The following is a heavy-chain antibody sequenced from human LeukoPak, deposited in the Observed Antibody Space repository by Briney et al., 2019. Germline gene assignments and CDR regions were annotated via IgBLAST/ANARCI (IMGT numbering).Heavy chain of an antibody. V-gene: IGHV5-51*01. CDR1: GYSFTSYW. CDR3: ARLISSVVRIVDY. CDR2: IYPGDSDT. J-gene: IGHJ4*02. D-gene: IGHD3-22*01. Sequence: GESLQISCKGSGYSFTSYWIGWVRQMPGKGLEWMGIIYPGDSDTRYSPSFQGRVTISADKSISTAYLQWSSLKASDTAMYYCARLISSVVRIVDYWGQGTLVTVSS.